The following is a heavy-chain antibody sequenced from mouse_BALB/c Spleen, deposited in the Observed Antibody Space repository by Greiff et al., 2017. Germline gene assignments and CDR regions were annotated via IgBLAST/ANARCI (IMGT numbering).Heavy chain of an antibody. J-gene: IGHJ2*01. CDR2: INPYNDGT. D-gene: IGHD2-2*01. CDR1: GYTFTSYV. Sequence: EVQVVESGPELVKPGASVKMSCKASGYTFTSYVMHWVKQKPGQGLEWIGYINPYNDGTKYNEKFKGKATLTSDKSSSTAYMELSSLTSEDSAVYYCAREGIYYGYDGFDYWGQGTTLTVSS. V-gene: IGHV1-14*01. CDR3: AREGIYYGYDGFDY.